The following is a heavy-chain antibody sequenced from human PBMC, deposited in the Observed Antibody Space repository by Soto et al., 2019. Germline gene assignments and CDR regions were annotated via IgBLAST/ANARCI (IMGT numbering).Heavy chain of an antibody. CDR1: GFTFSGSA. J-gene: IGHJ4*02. Sequence: EVQLVESGGGLVQPGGSLKLSCAASGFTFSGSAMHWVRQASGKGLEWVGRIRSKANSYATAYAASVKGRFTISRDDSKNTAYLQMNSLKTEDTAVYYCTSLRRPLGARTTVVTQDIVDYWGQGTLVTVSS. CDR3: TSLRRPLGARTTVVTQDIVDY. CDR2: IRSKANSYAT. D-gene: IGHD4-17*01. V-gene: IGHV3-73*02.